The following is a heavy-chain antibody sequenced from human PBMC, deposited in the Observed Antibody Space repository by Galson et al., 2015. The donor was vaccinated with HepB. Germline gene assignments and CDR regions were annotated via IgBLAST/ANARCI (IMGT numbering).Heavy chain of an antibody. CDR2: ISWSSGNI. J-gene: IGHJ6*02. Sequence: SLRLSCAASGFIFDDYAMHWVRQAPGKGLEWVSGISWSSGNIGYADSVKGRFTISRDNAKNSLYLDMNSLRGEDTALYYCAKWVDYYGMDVWGQGTMVTVSS. CDR1: GFIFDDYA. V-gene: IGHV3-9*01. CDR3: AKWVDYYGMDV.